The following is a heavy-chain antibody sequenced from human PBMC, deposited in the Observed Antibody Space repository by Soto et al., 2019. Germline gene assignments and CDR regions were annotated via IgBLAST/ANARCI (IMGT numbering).Heavy chain of an antibody. CDR1: GYSFTGYY. D-gene: IGHD3-22*01. CDR2: INPDSGAT. CDR3: ARGDYGTCGYPFPYFDY. Sequence: HEHLVQSGAEVKRPGASLKVSCKASGYSFTGYYIHWVRQAPGQGLEWMGWINPDSGATNYAQNFQGRVILTSDTSISTASMDLTSLTSDDTAVYYCARGDYGTCGYPFPYFDYWGHGTLVIVSS. J-gene: IGHJ4*01. V-gene: IGHV1-2*02.